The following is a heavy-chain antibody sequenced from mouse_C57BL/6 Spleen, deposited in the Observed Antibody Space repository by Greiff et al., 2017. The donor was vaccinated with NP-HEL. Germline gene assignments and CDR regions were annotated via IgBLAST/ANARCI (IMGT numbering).Heavy chain of an antibody. V-gene: IGHV1-22*01. J-gene: IGHJ4*01. CDR1: GYKFTDYN. CDR3: AREGLLYAMDY. CDR2: INPNNGGT. Sequence: LVEPGASVKMSCKASGYKFTDYNMHWVKQSHGKSLEWIGYINPNNGGTSYNQKFKGKATLTVNKSSSTAYMELRSLTSEDSAVYYCAREGLLYAMDYWGQGTSVTVSS. D-gene: IGHD1-1*01.